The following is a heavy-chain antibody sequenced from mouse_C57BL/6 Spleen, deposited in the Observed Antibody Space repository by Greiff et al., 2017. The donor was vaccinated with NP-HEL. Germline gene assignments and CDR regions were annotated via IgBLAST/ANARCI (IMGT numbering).Heavy chain of an antibody. J-gene: IGHJ2*01. D-gene: IGHD1-1*01. CDR3: ARSFITTVVEGGYYFDY. CDR1: GYTFTNYW. CDR2: IYPGGGYT. V-gene: IGHV1-63*01. Sequence: VQLQESGAELVRPGTSVKMSCKASGYTFTNYWIGWAKQRPGHGLEWIGVIYPGGGYTNYNEKFKGKATLTAEKSSSTAYMQFSRQTSEDSAIYYCARSFITTVVEGGYYFDYWGQGTTLTVSS.